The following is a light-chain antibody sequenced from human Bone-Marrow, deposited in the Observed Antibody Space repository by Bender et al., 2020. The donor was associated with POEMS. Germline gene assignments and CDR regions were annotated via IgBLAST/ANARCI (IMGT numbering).Light chain of an antibody. CDR1: SGHSSNA. J-gene: IGLJ3*02. CDR3: QTWGTGIPKV. CDR2: LNSDGSH. V-gene: IGLV4-69*01. Sequence: QLALTQSPSASASLGASVKLTCTLSSGHSSNAIAWHQQKPEEGPRFLMRLNSDGSHNKGDGIPDRFSGSSSGAERYLTISSLQSEDEADYYCQTWGTGIPKVFGGGTKLSVL.